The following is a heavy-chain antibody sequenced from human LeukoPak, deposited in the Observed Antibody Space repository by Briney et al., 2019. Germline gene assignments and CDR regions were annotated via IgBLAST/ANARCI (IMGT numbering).Heavy chain of an antibody. D-gene: IGHD3-22*01. J-gene: IGHJ4*02. CDR1: GGSISSYY. V-gene: IGHV4-59*08. Sequence: SETLSLTCTVSGGSISSYYWSWIRQPPGKGLEWIGYIYYSGSTNYSPSLKSRVTISVDTSKNQFSLKLSSVTAADTAVYYCARGIVVPTYWGQGTLVTVSS. CDR2: IYYSGST. CDR3: ARGIVVPTY.